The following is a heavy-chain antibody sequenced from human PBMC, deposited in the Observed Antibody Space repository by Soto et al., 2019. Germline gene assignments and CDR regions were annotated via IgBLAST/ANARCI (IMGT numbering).Heavy chain of an antibody. CDR1: GGSISSGGYS. CDR2: IYHSGST. J-gene: IGHJ6*02. V-gene: IGHV4-30-2*01. Sequence: SETLSLTCAVSGGSISSGGYSWSWIRQPPGKGLEWIGYIYHSGSTYYNPSLKSRVTISVDKSKNQFSLKLSSVTAADTAVYYCARANPAYDILTGYSGSYYGMDVWGQGTTVTVSS. D-gene: IGHD3-9*01. CDR3: ARANPAYDILTGYSGSYYGMDV.